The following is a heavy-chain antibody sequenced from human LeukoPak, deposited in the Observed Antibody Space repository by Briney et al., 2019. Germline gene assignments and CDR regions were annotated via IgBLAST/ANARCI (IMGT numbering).Heavy chain of an antibody. D-gene: IGHD4-23*01. CDR2: ISWNSGSI. CDR3: AKEGDGGNSEFDY. V-gene: IGHV3-9*03. CDR1: GFTFDDYA. J-gene: IGHJ4*02. Sequence: GGSLRLSCAASGFTFDDYAMHWVRQAPGKGPEWVSGISWNSGSIGYADSVKGRFTISRDNAKNFLYLQMNSLRPEDMALYYCAKEGDGGNSEFDYWGQGTLVTVSS.